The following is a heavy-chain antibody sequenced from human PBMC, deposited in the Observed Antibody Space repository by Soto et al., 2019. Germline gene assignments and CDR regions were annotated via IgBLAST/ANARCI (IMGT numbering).Heavy chain of an antibody. D-gene: IGHD6-13*01. CDR1: GYAFTSYA. CDR3: ARDSIAATFDP. J-gene: IGHJ5*02. V-gene: IGHV1-3*01. Sequence: ASVKVSCKASGYAFTSYAMHWVRQAPGQRLEWMGWINAGNGNTKYSQKFQGRVTITRDTSASTAYMELSSLRSEDTAVYYCARDSIAATFDPWGQGTLVTVSS. CDR2: INAGNGNT.